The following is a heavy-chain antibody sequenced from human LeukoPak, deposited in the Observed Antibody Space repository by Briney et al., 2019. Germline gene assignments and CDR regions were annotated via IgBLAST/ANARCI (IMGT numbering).Heavy chain of an antibody. D-gene: IGHD2-15*01. V-gene: IGHV3-43*01. CDR1: GLSIGDNS. CDR2: ISWDESTT. J-gene: IGHJ6*02. CDR3: ARGPNRWWVVSRNWGMDV. Sequence: PGGSLRPSCAASGLSIGDNSMHWVRQAPGKGLEWVSLISWDESTTYYSDSVKGRFTVSRDSSKNSLHLQMNSLRTEDTALYYCARGPNRWWVVSRNWGMDVWGQGTTVTVSS.